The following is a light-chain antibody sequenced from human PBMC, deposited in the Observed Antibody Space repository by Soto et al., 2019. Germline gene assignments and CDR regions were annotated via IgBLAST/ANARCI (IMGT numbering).Light chain of an antibody. J-gene: IGLJ2*01. CDR2: DVS. CDR3: CSYAGSYVV. V-gene: IGLV2-11*01. Sequence: QSALAQPHSVPGSPGQSVTISCTGTSSDVGGYNYVSWYQQHPGKAPKLMIYDVSKRPSGVPDRFSGSKSGNTASLTISGLQAEDEADYYCCSYAGSYVVFGGGTKVTV. CDR1: SSDVGGYNY.